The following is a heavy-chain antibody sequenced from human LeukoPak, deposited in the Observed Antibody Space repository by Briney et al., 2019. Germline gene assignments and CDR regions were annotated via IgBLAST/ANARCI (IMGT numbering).Heavy chain of an antibody. V-gene: IGHV4-59*12. Sequence: SETLSLTCTVSGGSISSYYWSWIRQPPGKGLEWIGYIYYSGSTNYNPSLKSRVTISVDTSKNQFSLKLSSVTATDTAVYYCARSSVEWSPKGAPDYWGQGTLVTVSS. CDR2: IYYSGST. CDR3: ARSSVEWSPKGAPDY. CDR1: GGSISSYY. J-gene: IGHJ4*02. D-gene: IGHD3-3*01.